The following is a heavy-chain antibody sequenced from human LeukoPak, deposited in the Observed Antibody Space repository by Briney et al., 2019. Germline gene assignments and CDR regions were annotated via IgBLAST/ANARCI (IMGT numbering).Heavy chain of an antibody. Sequence: GGSLRLSCAASGFTFSSYGMHWVRQAPGKGLEWVAVIRYDGSNKCYADSVKGRFTISRDNSKNTLYLQMNSLRAEDTAVYYCAKTRYSSSSSGAVGYWGQGTLVTVSS. J-gene: IGHJ4*02. V-gene: IGHV3-30*02. CDR1: GFTFSSYG. CDR3: AKTRYSSSSSGAVGY. D-gene: IGHD6-6*01. CDR2: IRYDGSNK.